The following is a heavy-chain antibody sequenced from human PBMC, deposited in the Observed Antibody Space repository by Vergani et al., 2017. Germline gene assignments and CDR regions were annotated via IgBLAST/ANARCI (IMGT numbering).Heavy chain of an antibody. CDR1: GFTFSDYY. CDR2: ISSSSSYT. Sequence: QVQLVESGGGVVQPGRSLRLSCAASGFTFSDYYMSWIRQAPGKGLEWVSYISSSSSYTNYADSVKGRFTISRDNAKNSLYLQMNSLRAEDTAVYYCARDNSDYSSRTNYGMDVWGQGTTVTVSS. CDR3: ARDNSDYSSRTNYGMDV. J-gene: IGHJ6*02. D-gene: IGHD6-13*01. V-gene: IGHV3-11*05.